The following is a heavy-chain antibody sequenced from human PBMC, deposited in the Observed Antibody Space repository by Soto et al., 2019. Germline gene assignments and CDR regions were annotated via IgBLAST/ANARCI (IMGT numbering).Heavy chain of an antibody. Sequence: EVQLLESGGGLVQPGGSLRLSCAASGFTFSSYAMSWVRQAPXKGXXXVSAISGSGGXTXYAXSVKGRFTXSRXNSXXXXXXXXXXXXXXXXXXXXXXXXXXXXXXXXRXDPWGQGTLVTVSS. CDR3: XXXXXXXXXXXRXDP. J-gene: IGHJ5*02. V-gene: IGHV3-23*01. CDR2: ISGSGGXT. CDR1: GFTFSSYA.